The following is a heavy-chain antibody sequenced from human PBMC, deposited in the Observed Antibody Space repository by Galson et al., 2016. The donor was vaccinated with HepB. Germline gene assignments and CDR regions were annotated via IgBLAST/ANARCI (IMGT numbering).Heavy chain of an antibody. D-gene: IGHD3-16*01. CDR1: GFTFSSYS. CDR2: ITRCGDAT. J-gene: IGHJ4*02. Sequence: SLRLSCAASGFTFSSYSMNWVRQAPGRGLEWVSGITRCGDATHYADFVKGRFTISRDNSKNTLYLYMNNLTAGDTAIYYCGKHGGFDYWGQGALVTVSS. CDR3: GKHGGFDY. V-gene: IGHV3-23*01.